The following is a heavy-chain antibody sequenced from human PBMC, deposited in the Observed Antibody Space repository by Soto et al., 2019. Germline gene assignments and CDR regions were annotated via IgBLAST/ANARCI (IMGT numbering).Heavy chain of an antibody. V-gene: IGHV4-59*01. CDR2: IYYSGST. CDR3: ARDRGSYGSYYYYYYGMDV. D-gene: IGHD5-18*01. Sequence: SETLSLTCTVSGGSISSYYWSWIRQPPGKGLEWIGYIYYSGSTNYNPSLKSRVTISVDTSKNQFSLKLSSVTAADTAVYYCARDRGSYGSYYYYYYGMDVWGQGTKVTVSS. J-gene: IGHJ6*02. CDR1: GGSISSYY.